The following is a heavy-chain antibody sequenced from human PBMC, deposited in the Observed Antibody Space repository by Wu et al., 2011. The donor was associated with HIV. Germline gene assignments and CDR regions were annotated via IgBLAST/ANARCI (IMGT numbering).Heavy chain of an antibody. CDR2: IIPIFGTA. D-gene: IGHD5-18*01. V-gene: IGHV1-69*06. J-gene: IGHJ4*02. CDR1: GYTFTGYY. CDR3: ARDPDGAVDTAMAQGENFDY. Sequence: QVQLVQSGAEVKKPGASVKVSCKASGYTFTGYYIHWVRQAPGQGLEWMGGIIPIFGTANYAQKFQGRVTITADKSTSTAYMELSSLRSEDTAVYYCARDPDGAVDTAMAQGENFDYWGQGTLGHRLL.